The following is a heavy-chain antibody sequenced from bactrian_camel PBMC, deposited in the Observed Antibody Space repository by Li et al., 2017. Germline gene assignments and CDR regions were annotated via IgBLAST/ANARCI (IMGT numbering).Heavy chain of an antibody. Sequence: VQLVESGGGSVQAGGSLRISCKVLGKYSRGSMCMGWNRQARGAEHEVVASLFRGPPRKTFYADSVRGRANISLNNTGTTLSLQIDSLKPEDTGMYYCAVAPWWYATGCVRGPAVFRDWGQGTQVTVS. V-gene: IGHV3S57*01. CDR3: AVAPWWYATGCVRGPAVFRD. D-gene: IGHD2*01. J-gene: IGHJ4*01. CDR2: LFRGPPRKT. CDR1: GKYSRGSMC.